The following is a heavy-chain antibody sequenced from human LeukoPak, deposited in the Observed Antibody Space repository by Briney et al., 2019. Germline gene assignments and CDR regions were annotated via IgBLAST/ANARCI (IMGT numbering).Heavy chain of an antibody. CDR1: GGSLSSSSYY. V-gene: IGHV4-39*01. J-gene: IGHJ6*03. Sequence: SETLSLTCTVSGGSLSSSSYYWGWIRQPPGKGLEWIGSIYYSGSTYYNPSLKSRVTISVDTSKNQFSLKLSSVTAADTAVYYCARHAIQLWLRDYYYYMDVRGKGTTVTVSS. CDR3: ARHAIQLWLRDYYYYMDV. CDR2: IYYSGST. D-gene: IGHD5-18*01.